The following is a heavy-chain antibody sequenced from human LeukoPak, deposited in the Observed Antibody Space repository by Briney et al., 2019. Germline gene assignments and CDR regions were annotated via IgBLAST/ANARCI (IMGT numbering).Heavy chain of an antibody. Sequence: SVKVSCKASEGTFSSYAISWVRQAPGQGLEWMGGIIPIFGTANYAQKFQGRVTITADESTSTAYMELSSLRSEDTAVYYCARDRRLLPMVLDYWGQGTLVTVSS. CDR2: IIPIFGTA. CDR1: EGTFSSYA. J-gene: IGHJ4*02. CDR3: ARDRRLLPMVLDY. D-gene: IGHD1-26*01. V-gene: IGHV1-69*01.